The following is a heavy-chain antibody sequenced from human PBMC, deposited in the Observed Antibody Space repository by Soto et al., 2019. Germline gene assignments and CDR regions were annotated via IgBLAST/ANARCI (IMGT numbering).Heavy chain of an antibody. CDR3: ARQNGDCDYYFYGVDV. Sequence: QVQLQESGPGLVKPSETLSLTCTVSGGSIVSYYWGWIRQSPGKGLEWIGHIYYRGSTSYNPSLQSRVTIPLDPSTNQFSLRLSSLTAAATAVYYCARQNGDCDYYFYGVDVWGQGTTVIVS. J-gene: IGHJ6*02. D-gene: IGHD2-21*02. CDR2: IYYRGST. CDR1: GGSIVSYY. V-gene: IGHV4-59*01.